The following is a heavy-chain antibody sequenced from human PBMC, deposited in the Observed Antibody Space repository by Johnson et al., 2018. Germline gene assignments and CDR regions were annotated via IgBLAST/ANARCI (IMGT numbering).Heavy chain of an antibody. CDR1: GITVTDAW. D-gene: IGHD3-3*01. J-gene: IGHJ6*03. CDR2: IKSKAHGGTT. V-gene: IGHV3-15*01. CDR3: ARIGGYDFGRPYYYYMDV. Sequence: VQLVQSGGGLVKPGGSLRLSCAASGITVTDAWMSWVRQAPGKGLEWVGRIKSKAHGGTTDYAAPVKGRFTISRDDSIGIVYLQMNSLNTEDTAVYYCARIGGYDFGRPYYYYMDVWGEGTTVTVSS.